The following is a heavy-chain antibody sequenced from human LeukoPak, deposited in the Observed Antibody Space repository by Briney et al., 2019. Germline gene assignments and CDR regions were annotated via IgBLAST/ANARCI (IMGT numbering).Heavy chain of an antibody. CDR1: GYTFTGYY. J-gene: IGHJ6*03. CDR3: ALYSSRPYYYYYMDV. V-gene: IGHV1-2*02. D-gene: IGHD6-13*01. CDR2: INPNSGGT. Sequence: GASVKVSCKASGYTFTGYYMHWVRQAPGQGLEWMGWINPNSGGTNYAQKFQGRVTMTRDTSISTAYMELSRLRSDDTAVYYCALYSSRPYYYYYMDVWGKGTTVTVSS.